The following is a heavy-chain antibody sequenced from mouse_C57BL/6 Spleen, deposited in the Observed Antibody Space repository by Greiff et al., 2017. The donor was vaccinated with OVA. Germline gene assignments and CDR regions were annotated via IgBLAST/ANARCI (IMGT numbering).Heavy chain of an antibody. CDR2: IYPGDGDT. CDR1: GYAFSSSW. Sequence: VQLQQSGPELVKPGASVKISCKASGYAFSSSWMNWVKQRPGKGLEWIGRIYPGDGDTNYNGKFKGKATLTADKSSSTAYMQRSSLTSEDSAVYFCARVDGSRAMDYWGQGTSVTVSS. J-gene: IGHJ4*01. D-gene: IGHD1-1*01. V-gene: IGHV1-82*01. CDR3: ARVDGSRAMDY.